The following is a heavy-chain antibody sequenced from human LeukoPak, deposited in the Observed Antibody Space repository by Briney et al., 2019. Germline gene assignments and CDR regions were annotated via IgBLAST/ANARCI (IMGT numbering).Heavy chain of an antibody. CDR3: AIRMVRGVQYYYYMDV. J-gene: IGHJ6*03. Sequence: SETLSLTCTVSGGSISSYYWSWIRQPPGKGLEWIGYIYYSGSTYYNPSLKSRVTISVDTSKNQFSLKLSSVTAADTAVYYCAIRMVRGVQYYYYMDVWGKGTTVTVSS. CDR1: GGSISSYY. CDR2: IYYSGST. V-gene: IGHV4-59*04. D-gene: IGHD3-10*01.